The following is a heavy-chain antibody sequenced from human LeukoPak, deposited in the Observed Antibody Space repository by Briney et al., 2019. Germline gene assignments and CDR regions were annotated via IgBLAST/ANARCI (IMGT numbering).Heavy chain of an antibody. V-gene: IGHV4-59*01. CDR1: SGSISDYY. Sequence: TSETLSLTCTVSSGSISDYYWNWIRQPPGKGLEWIGYFSYSGSTNYNPSLRSRVSISVDTSKNQFSLKLSSVTAADTAVYYCARVPARRVVTTPTYFDFWGQGTLVTVSS. CDR2: FSYSGST. D-gene: IGHD2-21*02. CDR3: ARVPARRVVTTPTYFDF. J-gene: IGHJ4*02.